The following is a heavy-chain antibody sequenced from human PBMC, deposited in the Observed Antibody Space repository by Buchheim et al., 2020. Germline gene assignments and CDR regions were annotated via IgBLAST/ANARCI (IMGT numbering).Heavy chain of an antibody. CDR3: AREGVGYCSGGSCYSFYYGMDV. D-gene: IGHD2-15*01. V-gene: IGHV4-4*02. CDR2: IYHSGST. Sequence: QVQLRESGPGLVKPSGTLSLTCAVSGGSISSSNWWSWVRQPPGKGLEWIGEIYHSGSTNYNPSLKSRVTISVDKSKNQFSLKLSSVTAADTAVYYCAREGVGYCSGGSCYSFYYGMDVWGQGTT. J-gene: IGHJ6*02. CDR1: GGSISSSNW.